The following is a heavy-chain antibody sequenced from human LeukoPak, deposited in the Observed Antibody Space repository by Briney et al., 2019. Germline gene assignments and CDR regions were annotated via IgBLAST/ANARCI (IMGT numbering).Heavy chain of an antibody. J-gene: IGHJ3*01. CDR3: ARGPNTAGNYRAFDL. V-gene: IGHV4-39*07. D-gene: IGHD4-11*01. CDR2: IYYNGDT. CDR1: SGSISSTTYY. Sequence: SETLSLTCTVSSGSISSTTYYWAWIRQPPGKGLEWIGSIYYNGDTYYNPSLRSRVIISADTSKNQFSLKLTSVTAADTAAYYCARGPNTAGNYRAFDLWGQGTKVTVSS.